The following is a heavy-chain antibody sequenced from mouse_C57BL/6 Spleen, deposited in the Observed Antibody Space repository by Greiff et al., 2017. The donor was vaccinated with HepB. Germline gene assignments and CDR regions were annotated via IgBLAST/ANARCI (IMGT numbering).Heavy chain of an antibody. V-gene: IGHV1-5*01. Sequence: VQLQQSGTVLARPGASVKMSCKTSGYTFTSYWMHWVKQRPGQGLEWIGAIYPGNSDTSYNQKFKGKAKLTAVTSASTAYMELSSLTNEDSAVYYCTRDPYYSNYVGAMDYWGQGTSVTVSS. CDR1: GYTFTSYW. J-gene: IGHJ4*01. CDR3: TRDPYYSNYVGAMDY. D-gene: IGHD2-5*01. CDR2: IYPGNSDT.